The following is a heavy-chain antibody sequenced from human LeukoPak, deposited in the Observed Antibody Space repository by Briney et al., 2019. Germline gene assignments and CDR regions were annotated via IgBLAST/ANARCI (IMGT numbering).Heavy chain of an antibody. CDR3: AREVDEDYDFWSGYSYFDY. V-gene: IGHV1-8*01. Sequence: ASVKVSCKASGYTFTSYDINWVRQATGQGLGWMGWMNPNSGNTGYAQKFQGRVTITTDESTSTAYMELSSLRSEDTAVYYCAREVDEDYDFWSGYSYFDYWGQGTLVTVSS. CDR2: MNPNSGNT. J-gene: IGHJ4*02. CDR1: GYTFTSYD. D-gene: IGHD3-3*01.